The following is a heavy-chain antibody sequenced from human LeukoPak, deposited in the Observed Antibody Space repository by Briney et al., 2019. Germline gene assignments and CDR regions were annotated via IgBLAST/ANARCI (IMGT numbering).Heavy chain of an antibody. CDR2: IYYSGST. Sequence: SGTLSLTCTVSGGSISSYYWSWIRQPPGKGLEWIGYIYYSGSTNYNPSLKSRVTISVDTSKNQFSLKLSSVTAADTAVYYCARDRTVVDYYYGMDVWGQGTTVTVSS. CDR3: ARDRTVVDYYYGMDV. J-gene: IGHJ6*02. CDR1: GGSISSYY. D-gene: IGHD4-23*01. V-gene: IGHV4-59*01.